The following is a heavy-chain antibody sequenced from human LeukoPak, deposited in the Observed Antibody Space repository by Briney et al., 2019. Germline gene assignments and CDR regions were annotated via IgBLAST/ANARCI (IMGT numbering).Heavy chain of an antibody. CDR3: AKDRISEETYNWFDP. J-gene: IGHJ5*02. D-gene: IGHD2-15*01. CDR2: ISYDGSNK. Sequence: GRSLRLSCAASGFTFSSYGMHWVRQAPGKGLEWVAVISYDGSNKYYADSVKGRFTISGDNSKNTLYLQMNSLRAEHTAVYYCAKDRISEETYNWFDPWGQGTLVTVSS. CDR1: GFTFSSYG. V-gene: IGHV3-30*18.